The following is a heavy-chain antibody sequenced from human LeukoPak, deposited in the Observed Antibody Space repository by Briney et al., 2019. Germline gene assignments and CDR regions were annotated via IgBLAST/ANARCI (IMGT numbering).Heavy chain of an antibody. J-gene: IGHJ4*02. V-gene: IGHV4-4*07. Sequence: SETLSLTCTVSGGSISSYYWSWIRQPAGKGLEWIGRIYTSGSTNYSPSLKSRVTMSVDTSKNQFSLKLSSVTAADTAVYYCARDSGLVITSPYYFDYWGQGTLVTVSS. D-gene: IGHD3/OR15-3a*01. CDR3: ARDSGLVITSPYYFDY. CDR1: GGSISSYY. CDR2: IYTSGST.